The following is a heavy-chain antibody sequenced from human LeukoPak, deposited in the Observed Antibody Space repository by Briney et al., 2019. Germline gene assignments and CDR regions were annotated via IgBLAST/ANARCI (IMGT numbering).Heavy chain of an antibody. J-gene: IGHJ6*03. Sequence: SETLSLTCAVYGGSFSGHYWTWIRQPTGKGLQWIGEVNDRGSTNYNPSLKSRLTISEDKSKKQFSLRLPSVTAADTAVHYCARGVVSGRFGDYYYYMDVWGKGTTVTVSS. D-gene: IGHD3-16*01. V-gene: IGHV4-34*01. CDR3: ARGVVSGRFGDYYYYMDV. CDR2: VNDRGST. CDR1: GGSFSGHY.